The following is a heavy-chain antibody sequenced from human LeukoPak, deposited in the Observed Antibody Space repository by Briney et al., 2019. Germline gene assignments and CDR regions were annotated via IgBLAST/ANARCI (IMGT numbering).Heavy chain of an antibody. D-gene: IGHD3-9*01. V-gene: IGHV1-2*02. CDR1: GYTFTSYY. J-gene: IGHJ5*02. CDR3: ARDLMLMVRCFDQSAGNWFDP. CDR2: INPNSGGT. Sequence: ASVKVSCKASGYTFTSYYMHWVRQAPGRGLEWMGWINPNSGGTNYAQKFQGRVTMTRDTSISTAYMELSRLRSDDTAVYYCARDLMLMVRCFDQSAGNWFDPWGQGTRVTVSS.